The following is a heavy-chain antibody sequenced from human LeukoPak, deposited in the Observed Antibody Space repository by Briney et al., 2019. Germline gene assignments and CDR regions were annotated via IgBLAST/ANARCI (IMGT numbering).Heavy chain of an antibody. D-gene: IGHD3-22*01. CDR3: TRRYNYDSSGYYYVRDAFDI. J-gene: IGHJ3*02. CDR2: IRSKAYGGTT. CDR1: GLTFSIHW. V-gene: IGHV3-49*04. Sequence: GGSLRLSCAASGLTFSIHWMNWVRQAPGKGLEWVGFIRSKAYGGTTKNAASVKGRFTISRDDSRSIAYLQMNSLKTEDTAVYYCTRRYNYDSSGYYYVRDAFDIWGQGTMVTVSS.